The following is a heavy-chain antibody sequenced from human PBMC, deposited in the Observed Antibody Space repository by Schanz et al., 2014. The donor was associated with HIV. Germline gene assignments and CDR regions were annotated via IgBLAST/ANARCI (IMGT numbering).Heavy chain of an antibody. Sequence: QVQLVQSGAEVKKPGASVKVSCKASGYTFTDYFVHWVRQAPGQGLEWMGWMNPNRGNAGFAQTFQGIVTLTRDTSITTAYMELTSLRSEDTAVYYCARDLSLASSTPPLAFDIWGQGTMVTVSS. V-gene: IGHV1-8*02. J-gene: IGHJ3*02. CDR1: GYTFTDYF. D-gene: IGHD2-2*01. CDR3: ARDLSLASSTPPLAFDI. CDR2: MNPNRGNA.